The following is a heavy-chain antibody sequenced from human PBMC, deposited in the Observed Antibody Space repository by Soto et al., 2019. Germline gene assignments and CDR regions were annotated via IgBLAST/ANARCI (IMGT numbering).Heavy chain of an antibody. CDR3: AREGGHVMGYSYGSQGADYYYYAMDV. CDR2: IVVGSGNT. D-gene: IGHD5-18*01. V-gene: IGHV1-58*02. CDR1: GFTFTSSA. Sequence: GASVKVSCKASGFTFTSSAMQWVRQARGQRLEWIGWIVVGSGNTNYAQKFQERVTITRDMSTSTAYMELSSLRSEDTAVYYCAREGGHVMGYSYGSQGADYYYYAMDVWGQGTTVTVSS. J-gene: IGHJ6*02.